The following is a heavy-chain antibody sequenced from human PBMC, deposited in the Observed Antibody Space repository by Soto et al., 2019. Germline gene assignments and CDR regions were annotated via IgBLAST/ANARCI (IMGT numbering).Heavy chain of an antibody. Sequence: QVQLQESGPGLVKPSQTLSLTCTVSGGSISSGDYYWSWIRQPPGKGLEWIGYIYYSGNPYYHPSLKTRVTISVAPSMNHFSLNLNSVTAADTAVYYCARTRVAAAGKGDWFDPWGQGNLVTVSS. CDR3: ARTRVAAAGKGDWFDP. D-gene: IGHD6-13*01. V-gene: IGHV4-30-4*01. CDR1: GGSISSGDYY. J-gene: IGHJ5*02. CDR2: IYYSGNP.